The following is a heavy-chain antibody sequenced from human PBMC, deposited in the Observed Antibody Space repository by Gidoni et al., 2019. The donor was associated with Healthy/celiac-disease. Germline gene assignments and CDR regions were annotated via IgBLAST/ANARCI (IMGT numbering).Heavy chain of an antibody. CDR2: IIPIFGTA. CDR1: GGTFSSYA. CDR3: ARAPVAATRPLRDAFDI. D-gene: IGHD2-15*01. Sequence: QVQLVQSGAAVKKPGSSVKVSCKASGGTFSSYAISWVRQAPGQGLEWMGGIIPIFGTANYAQKFQGRVTITADESTSTAYMELSSLRSEDTAVYYCARAPVAATRPLRDAFDIWGQGTMVTVSS. V-gene: IGHV1-69*01. J-gene: IGHJ3*02.